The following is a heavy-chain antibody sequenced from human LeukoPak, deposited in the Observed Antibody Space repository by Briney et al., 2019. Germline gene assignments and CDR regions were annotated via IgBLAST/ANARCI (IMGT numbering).Heavy chain of an antibody. D-gene: IGHD1-26*01. CDR3: AREGELLLDY. J-gene: IGHJ4*02. CDR2: IIPIFGTA. Sequence: GASVKVSCKASGYIFISYGISWVRQAPGQGLEWMGGIIPIFGTANYAQKFQGRVTITADESTSTAYMELSSLRSEDTAVYYCAREGELLLDYWGQGTLVTVSS. V-gene: IGHV1-69*13. CDR1: GYIFISYG.